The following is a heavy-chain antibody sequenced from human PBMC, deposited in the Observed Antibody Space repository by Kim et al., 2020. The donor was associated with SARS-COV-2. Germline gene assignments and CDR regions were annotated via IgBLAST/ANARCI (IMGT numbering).Heavy chain of an antibody. D-gene: IGHD4-17*01. V-gene: IGHV3-49*03. CDR2: IRNKAYGGTT. CDR3: TRPDPLDYGDYVV. J-gene: IGHJ4*02. CDR1: GFTFGDYA. Sequence: GGSLRLSCTTSGFTFGDYAMSWFRQAPGKGLEWVGFIRNKAYGGTTEYAASVKGRFTISRDDSKSIAYLQMNSLKTEDTAVYYCTRPDPLDYGDYVVWGQGTLVTVSS.